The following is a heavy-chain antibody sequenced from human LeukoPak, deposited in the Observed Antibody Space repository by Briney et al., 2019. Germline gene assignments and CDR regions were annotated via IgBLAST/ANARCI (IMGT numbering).Heavy chain of an antibody. D-gene: IGHD3-22*01. Sequence: GGSLRLPCAASGFTFSSYGMHWVRQAPGKGLEWVAFIRYDGSNKYYADSVKGRFTISRDNSKNTLYLQMNSLRAEDTAVYYCAKGLGYYDSSGYYFRGDFDYWGQGTLVTVSS. CDR1: GFTFSSYG. CDR3: AKGLGYYDSSGYYFRGDFDY. J-gene: IGHJ4*02. CDR2: IRYDGSNK. V-gene: IGHV3-30*02.